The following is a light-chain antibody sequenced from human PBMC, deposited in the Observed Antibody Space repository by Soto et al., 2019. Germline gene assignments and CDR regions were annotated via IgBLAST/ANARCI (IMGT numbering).Light chain of an antibody. J-gene: IGKJ5*01. Sequence: DNQLTQSPSSISASVGDRVTITCRASQAVNSWLAWFQQKPGMAPKLVIYDVSSLQSGVPSRFSGSGSGTDFTFTISSLQPEDIATYYCQQYENLPITFGQGTRLEN. CDR3: QQYENLPIT. CDR1: QAVNSW. CDR2: DVS. V-gene: IGKV1-12*01.